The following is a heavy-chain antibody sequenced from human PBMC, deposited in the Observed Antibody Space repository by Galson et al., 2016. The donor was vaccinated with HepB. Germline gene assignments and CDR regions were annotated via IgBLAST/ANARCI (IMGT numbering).Heavy chain of an antibody. CDR2: TSADGTGT. Sequence: SLRLSCAASGFSFSNYAMSWVRQAPGKGLEWVSCTSADGTGTYYAESVKGRFTISRDNSKNTVYLQMKSLSAADTAVYFFSKEQGLHLPFDYWGQGPLVAVSA. V-gene: IGHV3-23*01. CDR1: GFSFSNYA. CDR3: SKEQGLHLPFDY. J-gene: IGHJ4*02.